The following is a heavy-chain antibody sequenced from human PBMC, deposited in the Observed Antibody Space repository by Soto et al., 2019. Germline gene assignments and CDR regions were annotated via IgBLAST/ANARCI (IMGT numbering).Heavy chain of an antibody. V-gene: IGHV3-64D*08. D-gene: IGHD1-26*01. CDR2: ISSNGGST. CDR1: GFTFSSYA. CDR3: VKDRVGATDSFDY. J-gene: IGHJ4*02. Sequence: GGSLRLSCSASGFTFSSYAMHWVRQAPGKGLEYVSAISSNGGSTYYADSVKGRFTISRDNSKNTLYLQMSSLRAEDTAVYYCVKDRVGATDSFDYWGQGTLVTVSS.